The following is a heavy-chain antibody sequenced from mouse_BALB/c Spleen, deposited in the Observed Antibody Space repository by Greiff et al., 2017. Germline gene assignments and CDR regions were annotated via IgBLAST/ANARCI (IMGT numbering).Heavy chain of an antibody. Sequence: DVKLQESGPDLVKPSQSLSLTCTVTGYSITSGYTWHWIRQFPGNKLEWMGYIHYSGSTNYNPSLKSRISITRDTSKNQFFLQLNSVTTEDTATYYCARGGYDYDVAWLAYWGQGTLVTVSA. D-gene: IGHD2-4*01. CDR1: GYSITSGYT. V-gene: IGHV3-1*02. J-gene: IGHJ3*01. CDR2: IHYSGST. CDR3: ARGGYDYDVAWLAY.